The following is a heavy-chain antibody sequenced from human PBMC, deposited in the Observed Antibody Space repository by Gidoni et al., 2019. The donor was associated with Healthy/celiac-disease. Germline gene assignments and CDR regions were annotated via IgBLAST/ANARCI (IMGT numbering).Heavy chain of an antibody. D-gene: IGHD3-10*01. CDR1: GSSISSGDYY. V-gene: IGHV4-30-4*01. CDR3: ARVGGMVRGHTPNWFDP. CDR2: IYYSGST. J-gene: IGHJ5*02. Sequence: QVQLQESGPGLVKPSQTLSLTCTVSGSSISSGDYYWSLIRQPPGKGLDWIGYIYYSGSTYYNPSLKSRVTISVDTSKNQFSLKLSSVTAADTAVYYCARVGGMVRGHTPNWFDPWGQGTLVTVSS.